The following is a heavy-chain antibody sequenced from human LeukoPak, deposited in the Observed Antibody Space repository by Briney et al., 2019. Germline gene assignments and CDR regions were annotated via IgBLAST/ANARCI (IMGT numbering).Heavy chain of an antibody. J-gene: IGHJ4*02. CDR1: GFTFSSCS. D-gene: IGHD3-3*01. CDR2: ISSSSTI. V-gene: IGHV3-48*01. CDR3: ARRGSTYYDFWSGQSPLLYFDY. Sequence: GGSLRLSCAASGFTFSSCSMNWVRQAPGKGLEWVSYISSSSTIYYADSVKGRFTISRDNAKNSLYLQMNSLRAEDTAVYYCARRGSTYYDFWSGQSPLLYFDYWGQGTLVTVSS.